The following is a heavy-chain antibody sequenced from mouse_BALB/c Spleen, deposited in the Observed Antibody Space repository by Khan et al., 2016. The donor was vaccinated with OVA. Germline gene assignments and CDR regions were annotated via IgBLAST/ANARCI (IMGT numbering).Heavy chain of an antibody. Sequence: QVQLKESEPRLVAPSQSLSITCTISRFSLTDSGVHFVRQPTGKVLQWPVVIWSDGSTTYNSALKSRLSISKDNSKSQVFLKINSLQTDDTAMYFCARQPYYHYNIMDYWGQGTSVTVSS. CDR3: ARQPYYHYNIMDY. V-gene: IGHV2-6-1*01. J-gene: IGHJ4*01. CDR2: IWSDGST. D-gene: IGHD2-10*01. CDR1: RFSLTDSG.